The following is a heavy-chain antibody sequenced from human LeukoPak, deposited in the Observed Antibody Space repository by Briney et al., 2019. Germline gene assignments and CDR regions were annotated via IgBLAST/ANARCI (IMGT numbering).Heavy chain of an antibody. D-gene: IGHD1-26*01. CDR2: INPKTGST. Sequence: ASVKVSCKASGYTFTDYYIHWVRQAPGQGLEWMGWINPKTGSTNYPQKFQGRVTMTRDTSTSTVYMELSSLRSEDTAVYYCAREAGATDYWGQGTLVTVSS. CDR1: GYTFTDYY. CDR3: AREAGATDY. J-gene: IGHJ4*02. V-gene: IGHV1-2*02.